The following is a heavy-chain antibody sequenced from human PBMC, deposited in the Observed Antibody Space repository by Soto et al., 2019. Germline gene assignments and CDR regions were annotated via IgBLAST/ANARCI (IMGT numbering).Heavy chain of an antibody. CDR1: GGSISTYY. J-gene: IGHJ3*02. D-gene: IGHD2-2*01. CDR2: VSYTGST. CDR3: ARRGTRYCTNTGCYDGAFDI. V-gene: IGHV4-59*08. Sequence: QVQLQESGPGLVKPSETLSLTCTVSGGSISTYYWSWIRQPPGKGLEWIGHVSYTGSTDYNPSLKTRVSMLVDTSKNQFSMKLSSVTAADTAVYYCARRGTRYCTNTGCYDGAFDIWGQGTMVTVSS.